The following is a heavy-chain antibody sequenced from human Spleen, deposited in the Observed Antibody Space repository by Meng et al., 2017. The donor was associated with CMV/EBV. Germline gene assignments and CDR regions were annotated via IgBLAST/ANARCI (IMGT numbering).Heavy chain of an antibody. CDR1: GFTFSDDS. J-gene: IGHJ4*02. V-gene: IGHV3-21*01. CDR3: VRGGDHCRSSSCFH. CDR2: ISFSGGVI. Sequence: SGFTFSDDSFNWVRQAPGKGLEWVSSISFSGGVIRNVDSVKGRVTISRDTSKNSLFLQMNNLRPEDTAVYYCVRGGDHCRSSSCFHWGQGTLVTVSS. D-gene: IGHD6-13*01.